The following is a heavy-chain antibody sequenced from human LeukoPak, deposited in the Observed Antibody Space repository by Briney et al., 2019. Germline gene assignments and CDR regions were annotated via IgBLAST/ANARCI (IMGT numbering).Heavy chain of an antibody. Sequence: SETLSLTCAVYGGSFSGYYWSWIRQPPGKGLEWIGEINHSGSTNYNPSLKSRVTISVDTSKNQFSLKLSSVTAADTAVYYCARRYTGRYYYYGMDVWGQGTTVTVSS. V-gene: IGHV4-34*01. CDR3: ARRYTGRYYYYGMDV. CDR2: INHSGST. D-gene: IGHD1-14*01. J-gene: IGHJ6*02. CDR1: GGSFSGYY.